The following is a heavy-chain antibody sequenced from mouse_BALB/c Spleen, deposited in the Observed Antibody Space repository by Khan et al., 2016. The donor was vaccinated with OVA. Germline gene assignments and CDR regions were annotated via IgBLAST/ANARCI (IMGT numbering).Heavy chain of an antibody. Sequence: EVQLQESGPGLVKPSQSLSLTCTVTGYSITSDYAWNWIRQFPGNKLEWMGYISYSGSTNYNPALKSRISFTRDTSKNQFFLQLNSVTTEDTATDYCARDGSRYNYAMDYWGQGTSVTVSS. J-gene: IGHJ4*01. CDR1: GYSITSDYA. CDR3: ARDGSRYNYAMDY. V-gene: IGHV3-2*02. CDR2: ISYSGST. D-gene: IGHD2-3*01.